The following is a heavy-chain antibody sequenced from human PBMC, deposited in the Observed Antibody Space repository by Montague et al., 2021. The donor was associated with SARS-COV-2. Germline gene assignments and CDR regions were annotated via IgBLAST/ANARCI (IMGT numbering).Heavy chain of an antibody. Sequence: SETLSLTCAISGGSFSNYYWSWIRQPPGKGLEWIGEVNQSGTTIYNPSVKSGVTISEDASKNQFYLRLNSVTAADTAVYYCARGSGCSGGSCYSEWDPYYYYGMDVWGQGTTVTASS. D-gene: IGHD2-15*01. V-gene: IGHV4-34*01. CDR1: GGSFSNYY. CDR3: ARGSGCSGGSCYSEWDPYYYYGMDV. CDR2: VNQSGTT. J-gene: IGHJ6*02.